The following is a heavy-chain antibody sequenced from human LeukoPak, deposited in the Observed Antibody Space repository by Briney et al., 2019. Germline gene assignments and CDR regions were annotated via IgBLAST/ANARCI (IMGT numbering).Heavy chain of an antibody. V-gene: IGHV3-33*01. Sequence: GGSLRLSCAASGYTFSSYGMQWVRQAPGKGLEWVAVIWYDGSKKYYADSVKGRFTISRDDSKNTLYLQMNSLRAEDTAIYYCARDPGTLATYFDYWGPGTLVTVSS. J-gene: IGHJ4*02. CDR3: ARDPGTLATYFDY. D-gene: IGHD6-13*01. CDR2: IWYDGSKK. CDR1: GYTFSSYG.